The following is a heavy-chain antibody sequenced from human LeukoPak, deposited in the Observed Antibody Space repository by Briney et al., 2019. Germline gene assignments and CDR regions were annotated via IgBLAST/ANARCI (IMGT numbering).Heavy chain of an antibody. J-gene: IGHJ1*01. CDR2: ISWNSGSI. D-gene: IGHD4-17*01. CDR1: GFTFDDYA. CDR3: AKDSDDYGDYSALQH. V-gene: IGHV3-9*01. Sequence: GGFLRLSCAASGFTFDDYAMHWVRQAPGKGLEWVSSISWNSGSIGYADSVKGRFTISRDNAKNSLYLQMNSLRAEDTALYYCAKDSDDYGDYSALQHWGQGTLVTVSS.